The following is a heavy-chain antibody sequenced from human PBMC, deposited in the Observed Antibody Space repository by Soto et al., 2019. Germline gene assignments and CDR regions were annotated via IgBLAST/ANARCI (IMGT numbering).Heavy chain of an antibody. CDR2: INSDGIST. V-gene: IGHV3-74*01. J-gene: IGHJ4*02. CDR3: ARSRLHLDY. D-gene: IGHD4-4*01. Sequence: LRLSCAASGFTFSTYWMYWVRQAPGKGLVWVSRINSDGISTSYADSVKGRFTISRDNAKNTLYLQMNSLRAEDTAVYYCARSRLHLDYWGQGTLVTVSS. CDR1: GFTFSTYW.